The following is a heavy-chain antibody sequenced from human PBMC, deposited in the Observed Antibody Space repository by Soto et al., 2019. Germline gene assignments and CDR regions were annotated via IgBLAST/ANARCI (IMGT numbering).Heavy chain of an antibody. CDR2: INSDGIST. V-gene: IGHV3-74*01. J-gene: IGHJ4*02. CDR3: ARSRLHLDY. D-gene: IGHD4-4*01. Sequence: LRLSCAASGFTFSTYWMYWVRQAPGKGLVWVSRINSDGISTSYADSVKGRFTISRDNAKNTLYLQMNSLRAEDTAVYYCARSRLHLDYWGQGTLVTVSS. CDR1: GFTFSTYW.